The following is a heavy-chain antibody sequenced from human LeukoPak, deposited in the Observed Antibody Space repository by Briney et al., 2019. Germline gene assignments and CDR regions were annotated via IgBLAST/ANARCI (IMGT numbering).Heavy chain of an antibody. CDR3: ARRLDYGDYDWFDP. CDR1: GFTFSDYY. CDR2: ISSSGSTI. Sequence: GGSLRLSCAASGFTFSDYYMSWIRQAPGKGLEWVSYISSSGSTIYYADSVKGRFTISRDNAKNSLYLQMNSLRAEDTAVYYCARRLDYGDYDWFDPWGQGTTVTVSS. V-gene: IGHV3-11*01. J-gene: IGHJ5*01. D-gene: IGHD4-17*01.